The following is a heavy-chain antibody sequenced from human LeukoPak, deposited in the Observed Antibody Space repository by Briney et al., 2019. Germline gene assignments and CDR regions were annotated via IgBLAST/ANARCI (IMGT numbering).Heavy chain of an antibody. CDR2: IYYSGST. CDR1: DVSISSYY. J-gene: IGHJ4*02. CDR3: ARQPWNMGAYYFDL. D-gene: IGHD1-26*01. Sequence: SETRSLTCTVSDVSISSYYWSWIRQPPGKGLEWIGYIYYSGSTKYNPSLTSRVTISIDTSKNQFSLKLNSVAATDTAVYYCARQPWNMGAYYFDLWGQGTLVTVSS. V-gene: IGHV4-59*08.